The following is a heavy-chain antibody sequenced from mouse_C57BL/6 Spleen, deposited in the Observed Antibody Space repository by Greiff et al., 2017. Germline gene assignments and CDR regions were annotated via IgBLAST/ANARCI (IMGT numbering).Heavy chain of an antibody. Sequence: QVQLQESGPGLVAPSQRLSIPCTVSGFSFTSYGVHWVRQPPGKGLEWLVVIWSAGSTTYNSALKSRLNISKNNYKSQIFLKMNSRQTDDTAMYYWTRHYYGSSYVALYAMDYWGQGTSVTVSA. J-gene: IGHJ4*01. CDR2: IWSAGST. CDR3: TRHYYGSSYVALYAMDY. V-gene: IGHV2-6-1*01. CDR1: GFSFTSYG. D-gene: IGHD1-1*01.